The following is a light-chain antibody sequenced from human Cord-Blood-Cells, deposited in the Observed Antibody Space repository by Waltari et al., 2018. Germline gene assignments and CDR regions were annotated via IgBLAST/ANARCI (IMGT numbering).Light chain of an antibody. V-gene: IGLV2-8*01. CDR3: SSYAGSNNLV. J-gene: IGLJ3*02. CDR1: SSDVGGYNY. Sequence: QSALTQPPSASGSPGQSVTISCTGTSSDVGGYNYVSWYQQHPGKAPKLMFYEVSKRPSGVPDRFSGSKSGNTASLTVSGLQAEDEADYSCSSYAGSNNLVFGGGTKLTVL. CDR2: EVS.